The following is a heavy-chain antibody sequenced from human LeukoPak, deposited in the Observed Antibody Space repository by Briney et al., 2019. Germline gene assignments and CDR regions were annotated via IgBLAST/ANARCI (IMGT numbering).Heavy chain of an antibody. Sequence: GESLKISCRVSGSDFTSYWIAWVRQMPGRGLEWMGFIYPADYDTRYSPSFQGQVTISADRSVTTAYLQWSSLKASDTAVYFCARGLGYSTSSISFDSWGQGTLVTVSS. V-gene: IGHV5-51*01. D-gene: IGHD6-6*01. CDR2: IYPADYDT. CDR3: ARGLGYSTSSISFDS. J-gene: IGHJ4*02. CDR1: GSDFTSYW.